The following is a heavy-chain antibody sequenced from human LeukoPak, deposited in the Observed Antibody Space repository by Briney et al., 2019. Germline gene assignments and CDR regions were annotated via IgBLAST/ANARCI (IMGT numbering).Heavy chain of an antibody. V-gene: IGHV1-18*01. CDR3: ARGPYQLLPGSAFDI. D-gene: IGHD2-2*01. CDR2: ISAYNGIT. J-gene: IGHJ3*02. CDR1: GYTFTSYG. Sequence: ASVKVSCKASGYTFTSYGISWVRQAPGQGLEWMGWISAYNGITNYAQELQGRVTMTTDTSTSTAYMELRSLRSDDTAVYYCARGPYQLLPGSAFDIWGQGTMVTVSS.